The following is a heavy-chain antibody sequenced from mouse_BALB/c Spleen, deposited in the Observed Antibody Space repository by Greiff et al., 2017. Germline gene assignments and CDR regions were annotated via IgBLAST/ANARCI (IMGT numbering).Heavy chain of an antibody. J-gene: IGHJ4*01. V-gene: IGHV1-20*02. CDR2: INPYNGDT. CDR1: GYSFTGYF. D-gene: IGHD1-1*01. Sequence: VHVKQSGPELVKPGASVKISCKASGYSFTGYFMNWVMQSHGKSLEWIGRINPYNGDTFYNQKFKGKATLTVDKSSSTAHMELRSLASEDSAVYYCARRGDYYGSSSYAMDYWGQGTSVTVSS. CDR3: ARRGDYYGSSSYAMDY.